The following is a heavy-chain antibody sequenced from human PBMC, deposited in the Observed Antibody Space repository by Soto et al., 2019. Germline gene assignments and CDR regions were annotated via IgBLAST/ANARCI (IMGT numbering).Heavy chain of an antibody. Sequence: QITLKESGPTLVKPTQTLTLTCTFSGFSLSTSGVGVGWIRQPPGKALEWLALIYWDDDKRYSPSLKSRLTITKVTSKYQVVLTMTNMDPVDTATLYCAHRELANSPFDPWGQGFLFTVSS. J-gene: IGHJ5*02. CDR3: AHRELANSPFDP. CDR1: GFSLSTSGVG. CDR2: IYWDDDK. D-gene: IGHD3-10*01. V-gene: IGHV2-5*02.